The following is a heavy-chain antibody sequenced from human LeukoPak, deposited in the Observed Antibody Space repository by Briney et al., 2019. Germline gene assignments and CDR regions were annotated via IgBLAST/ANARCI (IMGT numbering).Heavy chain of an antibody. CDR3: ARSICSGGSCYPYFDY. CDR2: ISSSGSTI. J-gene: IGHJ4*02. D-gene: IGHD2-15*01. V-gene: IGHV3-11*04. CDR1: GFTFSDYY. Sequence: GGSLRLSCAASGFTFSDYYMSWIRQAPGKGLEWVSYISSSGSTIYYADSVKGRFTISRDNAKNSLYLQMNSLRAEDTAVYYCARSICSGGSCYPYFDYWGQGTLVTVSP.